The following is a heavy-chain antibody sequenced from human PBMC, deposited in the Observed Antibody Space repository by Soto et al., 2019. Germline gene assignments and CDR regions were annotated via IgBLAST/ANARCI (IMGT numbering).Heavy chain of an antibody. V-gene: IGHV3-30*09. J-gene: IGHJ4*03. D-gene: IGHD2-2*01. CDR2: ISYDGISK. CDR1: GFTFSRFS. CDR3: VREGTMAPQGFYQ. Sequence: QVQLVESGGGVVQPGRSLRLSCAASGFTFSRFSMHWVRQAPGKGLEWVAFISYDGISKYYADSVKGRFAISRDNSKNTLYLQMYSLRPEDTAVYYSVREGTMAPQGFYQWGQGSLVTVSS.